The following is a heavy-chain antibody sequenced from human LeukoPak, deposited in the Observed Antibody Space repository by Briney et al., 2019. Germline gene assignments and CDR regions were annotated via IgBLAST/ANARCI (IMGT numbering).Heavy chain of an antibody. J-gene: IGHJ4*02. V-gene: IGHV3-21*01. D-gene: IGHD2-8*02. CDR3: ARDSAGGGLDY. Sequence: GGSLRLSCAASGFTFSSYSMHWVRQAPGKGLEWVSSISSSSSYIYYADSVKGRFTISRDNAKNSLYLQMNSLRAEDTAVYYCARDSAGGGLDYWGQGTLVTVSS. CDR1: GFTFSSYS. CDR2: ISSSSSYI.